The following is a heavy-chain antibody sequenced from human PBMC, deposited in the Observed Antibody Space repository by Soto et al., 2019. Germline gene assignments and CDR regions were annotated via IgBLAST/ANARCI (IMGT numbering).Heavy chain of an antibody. J-gene: IGHJ4*02. Sequence: VQLVESGGGLVQPGGSLRLSCAASGFTFSSYWMSWVRQAPGKGLEWVANIKQDGSEKYYVDSVKGRFTISRDNAKNSLYLQMNSLRAEDTAVYYCARVSVAFWSGYLGYFDYWGQGTLVTVSS. D-gene: IGHD3-3*01. V-gene: IGHV3-7*03. CDR2: IKQDGSEK. CDR1: GFTFSSYW. CDR3: ARVSVAFWSGYLGYFDY.